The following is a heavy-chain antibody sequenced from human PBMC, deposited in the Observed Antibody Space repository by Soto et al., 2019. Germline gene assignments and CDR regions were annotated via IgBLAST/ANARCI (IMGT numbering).Heavy chain of an antibody. J-gene: IGHJ5*02. D-gene: IGHD6-19*01. V-gene: IGHV4-59*01. CDR1: GGSISSYY. CDR3: ARLAKGRAEAQYSSGWYWFDP. Sequence: SETLSLTCTVSGGSISSYYWSWIRQPPGKGLEWIGYIYYSGSTNYNPSLKSRVTISVDTSKNQFSLKLSSVTAADTAVYYCARLAKGRAEAQYSSGWYWFDPWGQGTLVTVSS. CDR2: IYYSGST.